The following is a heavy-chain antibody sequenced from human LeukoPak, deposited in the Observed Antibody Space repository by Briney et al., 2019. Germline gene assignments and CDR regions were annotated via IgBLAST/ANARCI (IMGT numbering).Heavy chain of an antibody. Sequence: PSETLSLTCTVSGGSLSSYYWSWIRQPAGKGLEWIGRIYTSGSTNYNPSLKSRVTMPVDTSKNQFSLKLSSVTAADTAVYYCARDADYYDSSGYYSFDYWGQGTLVTVSS. J-gene: IGHJ4*02. CDR1: GGSLSSYY. CDR3: ARDADYYDSSGYYSFDY. CDR2: IYTSGST. V-gene: IGHV4-4*07. D-gene: IGHD3-22*01.